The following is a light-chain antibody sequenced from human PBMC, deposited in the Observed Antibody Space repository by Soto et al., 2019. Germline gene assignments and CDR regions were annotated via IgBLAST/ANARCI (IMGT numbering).Light chain of an antibody. J-gene: IGKJ2*01. CDR3: QQYGSSPYT. CDR2: GAS. CDR1: QSVTSSY. Sequence: EIVLTQSPGTLSLSPGEGATLSCRASQSVTSSYLAWYQQKPGQAPRLLIYGASSRATVIPDRFSGSGSGTDFTLTISRLVPEDFAVYYCQQYGSSPYTFGQGTKLEIK. V-gene: IGKV3-20*01.